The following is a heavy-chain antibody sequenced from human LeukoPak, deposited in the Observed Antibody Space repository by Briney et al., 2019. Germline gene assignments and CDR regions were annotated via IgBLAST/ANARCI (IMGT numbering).Heavy chain of an antibody. CDR1: GFTFDDYA. D-gene: IGHD1-26*01. V-gene: IGHV3-9*01. CDR2: LAWNSDNV. Sequence: PGRSLRLSCAASGFTFDDYAMHWVRQAPGKGLEWVSTLAWNSDNVHYADSVKGRFTISRDNARNSLYLQMGSLRPEDTALYFCAKGSGPVRFSCHVLDYWGQGTLVTVSS. CDR3: AKGSGPVRFSCHVLDY. J-gene: IGHJ4*02.